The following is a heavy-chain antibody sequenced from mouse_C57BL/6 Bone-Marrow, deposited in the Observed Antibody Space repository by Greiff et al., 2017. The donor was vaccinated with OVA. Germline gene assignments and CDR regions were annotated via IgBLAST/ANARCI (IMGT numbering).Heavy chain of an antibody. V-gene: IGHV1-69*01. CDR1: GYTFTSYW. CDR2: IDPSDSYT. Sequence: QVQLQQPGAELVMPGASVKLSCKASGYTFTSYWMHWVKQRPGQGLEWIGEIDPSDSYTNYNPQFKGQSTLTVDKSSSTAYMQLSSLTSEDSAGYYCAFITAVVGNFDYWGQGTTLTVSS. J-gene: IGHJ2*01. D-gene: IGHD1-1*01. CDR3: AFITAVVGNFDY.